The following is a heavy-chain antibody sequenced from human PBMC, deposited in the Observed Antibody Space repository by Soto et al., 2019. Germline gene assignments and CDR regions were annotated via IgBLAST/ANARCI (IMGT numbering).Heavy chain of an antibody. J-gene: IGHJ4*02. Sequence: GGSLRLSCAASGFTFSSYGMHWVRQAPGKGLEWVAVIWYDGSNKYYADSVKGRFTISRDNSKNTLYLQMNSLRAEDTAVYYCARARVGDDFLFDYWGQGTLVTVSS. D-gene: IGHD3-3*01. CDR3: ARARVGDDFLFDY. CDR1: GFTFSSYG. CDR2: IWYDGSNK. V-gene: IGHV3-33*01.